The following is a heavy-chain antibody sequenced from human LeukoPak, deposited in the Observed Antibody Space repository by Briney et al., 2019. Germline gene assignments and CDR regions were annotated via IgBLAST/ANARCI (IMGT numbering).Heavy chain of an antibody. D-gene: IGHD3-9*01. J-gene: IGHJ5*02. CDR2: IHYTGST. Sequence: SETLSLTCTVSGGSITSSYWSWIRQSPGKGLEWIGYIHYTGSTNYNPSLKSRVTTLIDTSKNQFSLKLSSVTAADTAVYYCARGRYSAGDNWFDPWGQGTLVTVSS. CDR3: ARGRYSAGDNWFDP. V-gene: IGHV4-59*01. CDR1: GGSITSSY.